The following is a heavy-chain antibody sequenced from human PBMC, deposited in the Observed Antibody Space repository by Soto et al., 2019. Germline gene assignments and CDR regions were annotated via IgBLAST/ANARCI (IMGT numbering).Heavy chain of an antibody. CDR2: IYYSGST. D-gene: IGHD2-15*01. V-gene: IGHV4-31*03. CDR1: GGSISSGGYY. Sequence: SETLSLTCTVSGGSISSGGYYWSWIRQHPGKGLEWIGYIYYSGSTYYNPSLKSRVTISVDTSKNQFSLKLSSVTAADTAVYYCARFIPPRLGYCGGGSCSSDGFDPGGQEPLVTVPS. CDR3: ARFIPPRLGYCGGGSCSSDGFDP. J-gene: IGHJ5*02.